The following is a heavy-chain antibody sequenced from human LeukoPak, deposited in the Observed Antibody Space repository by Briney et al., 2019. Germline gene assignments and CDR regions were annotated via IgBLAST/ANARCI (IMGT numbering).Heavy chain of an antibody. CDR3: TRAVAADDFSPGY. D-gene: IGHD3/OR15-3a*01. CDR1: GFTFSTYW. J-gene: IGHJ4*02. V-gene: IGHV3-74*01. Sequence: GGSLRLSCAASGFTFSTYWMHWVRQAPGKGLVWVSRINSDGSSTSYADSVKGRFTISRDNAKNTLYLQMNSLRAEDTAVYYCTRAVAADDFSPGYWGQGTLVTVSS. CDR2: INSDGSST.